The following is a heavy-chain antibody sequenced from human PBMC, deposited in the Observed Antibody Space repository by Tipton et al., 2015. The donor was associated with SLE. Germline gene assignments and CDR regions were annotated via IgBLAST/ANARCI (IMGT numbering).Heavy chain of an antibody. CDR2: ISYDGSNK. Sequence: SLRLSCAASGFTFSMYAVHWVRQAPGKGLEWVAVISYDGSNKYYADSVKGRFIISRDNAKNTLYLQMNSLRAEDTAVYYCARDSGYYDSSGYLFDYWGQGTLVTVSS. CDR3: ARDSGYYDSSGYLFDY. V-gene: IGHV3-30*04. J-gene: IGHJ4*02. D-gene: IGHD3-22*01. CDR1: GFTFSMYA.